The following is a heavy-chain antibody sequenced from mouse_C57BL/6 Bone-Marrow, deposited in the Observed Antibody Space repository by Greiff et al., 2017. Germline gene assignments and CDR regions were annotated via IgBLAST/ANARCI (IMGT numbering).Heavy chain of an antibody. CDR2: ISSGSSTI. CDR3: YKKGRGKRRYSYALDY. V-gene: IGHV5-17*01. CDR1: GFTFSDYG. J-gene: IGHJ4*01. Sequence: EVQRVESGGGLVKPGGSLKLSCAASGFTFSDYGMHWVRQAPEKGLEWVAYISSGSSTIYYADTVKGRFTISRDNATNTLFLQMTSLRSEDTAMYYCYKKGRGKRRYSYALDYWGQGTSVTVSA. D-gene: IGHD1-3*01.